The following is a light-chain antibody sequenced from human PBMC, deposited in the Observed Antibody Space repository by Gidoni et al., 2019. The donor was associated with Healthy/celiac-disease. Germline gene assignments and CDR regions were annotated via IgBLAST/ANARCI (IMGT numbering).Light chain of an antibody. Sequence: DIQMTQSPSSLPASVGVRVTITCRASQSISTYLNWYQQKPGKAPKLLIYAASSLQSGVPSRFSGSGSGTDFTLIISSLEPEDFATYYCQQSYSTPRYTFGQGTKLEIK. CDR1: QSISTY. CDR2: AAS. V-gene: IGKV1-39*01. J-gene: IGKJ2*01. CDR3: QQSYSTPRYT.